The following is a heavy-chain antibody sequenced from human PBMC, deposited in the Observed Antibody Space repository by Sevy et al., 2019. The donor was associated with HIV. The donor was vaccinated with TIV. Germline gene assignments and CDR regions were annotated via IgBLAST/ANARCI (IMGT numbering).Heavy chain of an antibody. CDR3: ARDGCGGSCYPPYYYYYGMDV. J-gene: IGHJ6*02. CDR1: GFTFSSYA. Sequence: GGSLRLSCAASGFTFSSYAMHWVRQAPGKGLEWVAVISYDGSNKYYADSVKGRFTISRDNSKNTLYLQMNSLRAEDTAVYYCARDGCGGSCYPPYYYYYGMDVWGQGTTVTASS. D-gene: IGHD2-15*01. V-gene: IGHV3-30-3*01. CDR2: ISYDGSNK.